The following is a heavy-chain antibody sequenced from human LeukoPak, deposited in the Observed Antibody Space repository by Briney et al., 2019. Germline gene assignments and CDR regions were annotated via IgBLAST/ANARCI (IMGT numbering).Heavy chain of an antibody. D-gene: IGHD3-22*01. CDR2: IYHSGST. Sequence: PSETLSLTCTVSGYSISSGYYWGWIRQPPGQGLEWIGSIYHSGSTYYNPSLKSRVTISVDTSKNQFSLKLSSVTAADTAVYYCARVVSAYYYDRSGQGFYFDYWGQGTLVTVSS. J-gene: IGHJ4*02. CDR1: GYSISSGYY. V-gene: IGHV4-38-2*02. CDR3: ARVVSAYYYDRSGQGFYFDY.